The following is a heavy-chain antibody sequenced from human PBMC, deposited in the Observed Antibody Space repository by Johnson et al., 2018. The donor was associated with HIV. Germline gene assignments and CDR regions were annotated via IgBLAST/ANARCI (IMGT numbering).Heavy chain of an antibody. D-gene: IGHD1-20*01. V-gene: IGHV3-30*02. CDR3: AKDPSALSITGTSDAFDI. Sequence: QVQLVESGGGVVQPGRSLRLSCAASGFTFSIYGMHWVRQAPGKGLEWVTFIRYDGSNKYYADSVKGRFTISRDNSKNTLYLQMNSLRAEDTAVYYCAKDPSALSITGTSDAFDIWGQGTMVTVSS. J-gene: IGHJ3*02. CDR2: IRYDGSNK. CDR1: GFTFSIYG.